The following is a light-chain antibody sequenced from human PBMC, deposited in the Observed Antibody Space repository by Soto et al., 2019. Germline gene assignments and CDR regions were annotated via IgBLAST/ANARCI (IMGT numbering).Light chain of an antibody. CDR2: RAS. CDR1: QHVSSN. Sequence: EIVMTQSPATLSVSPGGSATLSCRASQHVSSNFAWYRQKPGQAPTLLIYRASTRATGIPARFSGSGSGTEFTLTTGSLPSEDFAVYYCQQYNNWPYTFGQGTKLEIK. J-gene: IGKJ2*01. CDR3: QQYNNWPYT. V-gene: IGKV3-15*01.